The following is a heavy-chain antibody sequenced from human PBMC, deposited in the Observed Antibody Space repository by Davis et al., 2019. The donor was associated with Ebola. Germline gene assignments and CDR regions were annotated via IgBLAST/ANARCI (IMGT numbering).Heavy chain of an antibody. J-gene: IGHJ4*02. CDR3: TRFLTYCTSTSCHEVPDY. V-gene: IGHV4-34*01. CDR2: INHSGST. Sequence: PSETLSLTCTVSGGSISSYYWSWIRQPPGKGLEWIGEINHSGSTNYNPSLKSRVTISVDTSKNQFSLKLSSVTAEDTAVYYCTRFLTYCTSTSCHEVPDYWGQGTLVTVSS. D-gene: IGHD2-2*01. CDR1: GGSISSYY.